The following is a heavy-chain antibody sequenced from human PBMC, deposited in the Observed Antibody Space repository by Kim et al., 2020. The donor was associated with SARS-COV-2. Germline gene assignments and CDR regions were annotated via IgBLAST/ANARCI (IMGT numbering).Heavy chain of an antibody. D-gene: IGHD5-12*01. CDR2: ISKDGGST. J-gene: IGHJ4*02. Sequence: GGSLRLSCAASGFTFSSYGMHWVRQAPGKGLQWVSGISKDGGSTYYADSVKGRFTISRDNSKNTLYLQLNSLRAEDTAVYYCAKEDSGSSAGYWGQGTLVTVSS. CDR1: GFTFSSYG. CDR3: AKEDSGSSAGY. V-gene: IGHV3-NL1*01.